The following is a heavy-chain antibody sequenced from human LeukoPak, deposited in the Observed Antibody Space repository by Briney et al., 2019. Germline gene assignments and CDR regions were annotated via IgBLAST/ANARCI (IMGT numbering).Heavy chain of an antibody. CDR2: MSSSSSYT. Sequence: GGSLRLSCAVSGVTFSDYWMTWIRQAAGKGLEWVSYMSSSSSYTNYADSVKGRFTISRDNAKNSLYLQMNNLRAEDTAVYYCARDPYCGGGSCYSNYFDYWGQGTLVTVSS. CDR1: GVTFSDYW. D-gene: IGHD2-15*01. V-gene: IGHV3-11*06. J-gene: IGHJ4*02. CDR3: ARDPYCGGGSCYSNYFDY.